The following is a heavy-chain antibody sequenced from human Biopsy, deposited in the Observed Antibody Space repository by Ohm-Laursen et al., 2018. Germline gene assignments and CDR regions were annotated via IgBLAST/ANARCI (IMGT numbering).Heavy chain of an antibody. CDR3: ARGMRSSGWPYFDS. D-gene: IGHD6-19*01. J-gene: IGHJ4*02. CDR1: GDSVSSGSFY. V-gene: IGHV4-61*01. Sequence: SETLSLTCTVSGDSVSSGSFYWTWIRQPPGQGLEYIGYIYDRGSTANYNPSLENRVTMSVDMPKNQFSLKLSSVTAADPAIYYCARGMRSSGWPYFDSWGQGTLVTVSS. CDR2: IYDRGSTA.